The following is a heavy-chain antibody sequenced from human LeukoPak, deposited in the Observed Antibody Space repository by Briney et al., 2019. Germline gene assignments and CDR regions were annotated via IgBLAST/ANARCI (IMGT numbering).Heavy chain of an antibody. CDR2: IIPIFGTA. CDR3: ARAWGAANYYYYMDV. Sequence: SVKVSCKASGGTFSSYAISWVRQAPGQGLEWMGRIIPIFGTANYAQKFQGRVTITTDESTSAAYMELSSLRSEDTAVYYCARAWGAANYYYYMDVWGKGTTVTVSS. V-gene: IGHV1-69*05. CDR1: GGTFSSYA. J-gene: IGHJ6*03. D-gene: IGHD1-26*01.